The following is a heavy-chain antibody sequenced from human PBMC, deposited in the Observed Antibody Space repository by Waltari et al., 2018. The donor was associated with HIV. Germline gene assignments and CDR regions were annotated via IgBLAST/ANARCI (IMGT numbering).Heavy chain of an antibody. V-gene: IGHV3-7*01. CDR2: KKQDGSEK. CDR1: GFTFSSYW. Sequence: EVQLVESGGGLVQPGGSLRLSCAASGFTFSSYWMSWVRQAPGKGRELVANKKQDGSEKYYVDSVKGRFTISRDNAKNSLYLQMNSLRAEDTAVYYCARGPYSSPSDYWGQGTLVTVSS. D-gene: IGHD6-6*01. CDR3: ARGPYSSPSDY. J-gene: IGHJ4*02.